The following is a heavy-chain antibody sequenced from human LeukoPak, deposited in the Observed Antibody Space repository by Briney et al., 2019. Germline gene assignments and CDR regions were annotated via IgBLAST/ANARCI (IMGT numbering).Heavy chain of an antibody. D-gene: IGHD6-19*01. CDR1: GFTFSRDW. V-gene: IGHV3-7*01. Sequence: PGRSLRLSCVASGFTFSRDWMSWVRQAPGKGLEWVANIKEDGSEKYYVDSVKGRFTISRDNAKNSVYLQMNSLRVEDTAVYYCARDHGTGWYEYWGQGTLVTVSS. J-gene: IGHJ4*02. CDR3: ARDHGTGWYEY. CDR2: IKEDGSEK.